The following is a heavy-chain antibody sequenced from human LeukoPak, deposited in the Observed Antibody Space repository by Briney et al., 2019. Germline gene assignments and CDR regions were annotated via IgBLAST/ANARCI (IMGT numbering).Heavy chain of an antibody. CDR1: GYTFTGYY. CDR2: INPNSGGT. J-gene: IGHJ4*02. Sequence: ASVKVSCKASGYTFTGYYMHWVRQAPGQGLEWMGWINPNSGGTNYAQKFQGRVTITADESTSTAYMELSSLRSEDTAVYYCARDTWGLRSYSDWGQGTLVAVSS. D-gene: IGHD3-10*01. CDR3: ARDTWGLRSYSD. V-gene: IGHV1-2*02.